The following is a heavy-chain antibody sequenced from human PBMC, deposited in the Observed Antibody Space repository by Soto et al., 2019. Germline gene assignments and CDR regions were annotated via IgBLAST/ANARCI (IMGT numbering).Heavy chain of an antibody. J-gene: IGHJ4*02. Sequence: QITLKESGPTLVKSTQPLTLTCSVSGSSLSTSGVGVGWIRQPPGKALEWLALIYWDDDKRYSPSLKNRLTITTDTSKNQGLLTVTNMGPSDTAAYYCARRRDGYNDFDFWGQGTLVTASS. CDR2: IYWDDDK. CDR3: ARRRDGYNDFDF. D-gene: IGHD5-12*01. CDR1: GSSLSTSGVG. V-gene: IGHV2-5*02.